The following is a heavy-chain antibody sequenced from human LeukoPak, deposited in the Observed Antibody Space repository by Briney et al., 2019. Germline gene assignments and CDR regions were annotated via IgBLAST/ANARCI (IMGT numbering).Heavy chain of an antibody. CDR3: ARRGRHYYYYGMDV. CDR2: IYYSGST. V-gene: IGHV4-59*01. CDR1: GGSISSYY. D-gene: IGHD2-15*01. J-gene: IGHJ6*01. Sequence: PSETLSLTCTVAGGSISSYYWSWIRQPPGEGLECIGYIYYSGSTNYNPSLKSRVTISVDTSKSQFSLKLSSVTAADTAVYYCARRGRHYYYYGMDVWGQGTTVTVSS.